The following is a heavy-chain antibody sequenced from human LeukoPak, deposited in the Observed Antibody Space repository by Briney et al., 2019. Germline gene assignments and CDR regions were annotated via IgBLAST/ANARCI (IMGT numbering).Heavy chain of an antibody. V-gene: IGHV3-30*18. CDR2: ISYDGSNK. D-gene: IGHD6-13*01. J-gene: IGHJ4*02. Sequence: GGSLRLSCAASGFTFSSYGMHWVRQAPGKGLEWVAVISYDGSNKYYAGSVKGRFTISRDNSKNTLYLQMNSLRAEDTAVYYCAKMLGSSWYGDDYWGQGTLVTVSS. CDR1: GFTFSSYG. CDR3: AKMLGSSWYGDDY.